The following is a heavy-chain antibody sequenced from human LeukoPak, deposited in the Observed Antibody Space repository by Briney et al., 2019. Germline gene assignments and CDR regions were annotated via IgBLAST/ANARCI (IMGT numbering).Heavy chain of an antibody. Sequence: PGGSLRLSCAASGFIFSTYWMNWVRQAPGKGLEWVASINEDGGEEYYVDSVKGRFTISRDNAKNSLYVEMNSLRGEDTAVYYCARVHYGDYAWGQGTLVTVSS. CDR2: INEDGGEE. D-gene: IGHD4-17*01. V-gene: IGHV3-7*01. J-gene: IGHJ5*02. CDR1: GFIFSTYW. CDR3: ARVHYGDYA.